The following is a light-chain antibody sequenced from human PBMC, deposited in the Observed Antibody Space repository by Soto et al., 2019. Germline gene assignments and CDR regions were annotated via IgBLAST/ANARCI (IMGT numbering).Light chain of an antibody. V-gene: IGKV1-27*01. CDR1: QDISNY. J-gene: IGKJ5*01. CDR3: QKYNSALT. CDR2: TAS. Sequence: DIQMTQSPSALSASIVYAFTITCRASQDISNYLAWYQQTPGKVPKLLIYTASTLQSGVPSRFSGSGSGTDFTLTISSLQPEDVATYYCQKYNSALTFGQGTRLEIK.